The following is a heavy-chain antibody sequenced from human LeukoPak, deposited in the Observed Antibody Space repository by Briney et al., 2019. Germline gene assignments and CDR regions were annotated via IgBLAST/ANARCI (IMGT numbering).Heavy chain of an antibody. D-gene: IGHD1-1*01. V-gene: IGHV3-30-3*01. J-gene: IGHJ4*02. Sequence: GGSLRLSCVASGFTFSSYAMHWVRQAPGKGLEWVAIISYDGSNKYYADSVKGRFTISRDNSKNTLYLRMNSLRAEDTAVYYCARDTNWNFDYWGQGTLVTVSS. CDR2: ISYDGSNK. CDR3: ARDTNWNFDY. CDR1: GFTFSSYA.